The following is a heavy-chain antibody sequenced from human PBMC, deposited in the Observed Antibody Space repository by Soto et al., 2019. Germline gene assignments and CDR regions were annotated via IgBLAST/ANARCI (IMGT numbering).Heavy chain of an antibody. Sequence: ASVKVSCNASGYTFTSYGINWVRQATGQWFGWMGWMNWNSGNTDYALKFHCRVTKTRITSISTAYMGMSRLRSEDKAVYYCARPTCSDYYYYMDVWGKGTTGTVSS. CDR3: ARPTCSDYYYYMDV. D-gene: IGHD3-10*02. J-gene: IGHJ6*03. CDR2: MNWNSGNT. V-gene: IGHV1-8*01. CDR1: GYTFTSYG.